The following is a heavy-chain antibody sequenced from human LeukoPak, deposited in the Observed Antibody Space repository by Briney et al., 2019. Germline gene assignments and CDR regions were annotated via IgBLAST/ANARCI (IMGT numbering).Heavy chain of an antibody. J-gene: IGHJ4*02. Sequence: GGSLRLSCAASGFTVSSNYMSWVRQAPGKGLEWVSLISWDGGSTYYADSVKGRFTISRDNSKNSLYLQMNSLRAEDTALYYCAKGSRRFSDFWSGYYYWGQGTLVTVSS. D-gene: IGHD3-3*01. V-gene: IGHV3-43D*03. CDR3: AKGSRRFSDFWSGYYY. CDR1: GFTVSSNY. CDR2: ISWDGGST.